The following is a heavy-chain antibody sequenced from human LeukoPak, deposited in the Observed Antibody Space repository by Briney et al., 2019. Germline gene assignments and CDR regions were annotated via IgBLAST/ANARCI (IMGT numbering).Heavy chain of an antibody. J-gene: IGHJ4*02. V-gene: IGHV3-21*01. CDR1: GFTFSSYS. CDR3: ARDGGVTTSGGLDY. CDR2: ISSSSSYI. D-gene: IGHD4-17*01. Sequence: PGGSLRLSCAASGFTFSSYSMNWVRQAPGKGLEWVSSISSSSSYIYYADSVKGRFTISRDNAKNSLYLQMNSLRAEDTAVYYCARDGGVTTSGGLDYWGQGALVTVSS.